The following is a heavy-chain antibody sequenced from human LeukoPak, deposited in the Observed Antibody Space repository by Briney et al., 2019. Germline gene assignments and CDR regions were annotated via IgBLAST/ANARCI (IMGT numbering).Heavy chain of an antibody. Sequence: PSETLSLTCTVSGGSISSYYWSWIRQPAGKGLEWIGRIYTSGSTYYNPSLKSRVTISVDTSKNQFSLKLSSVTAADTAVYYCARDVHYYDSTEGADYYYYYMDVWGKGTTVTVSS. D-gene: IGHD3-22*01. V-gene: IGHV4-4*07. CDR3: ARDVHYYDSTEGADYYYYYMDV. CDR1: GGSISSYY. J-gene: IGHJ6*03. CDR2: IYTSGST.